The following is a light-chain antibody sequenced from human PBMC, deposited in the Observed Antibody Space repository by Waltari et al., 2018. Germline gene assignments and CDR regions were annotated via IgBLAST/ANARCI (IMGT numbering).Light chain of an antibody. CDR1: QDINTY. CDR2: ASS. J-gene: IGKJ1*01. CDR3: QQYYGFPWT. Sequence: AIWVTQSPSFVSAPTGDRDTISCRVSQDINTYVAWYQQKPGKDPDLLISASSTLQRGVPSRFAGGWSGTDFTLTISSLQSEDLAIYYCQQYYGFPWTFGQGTTVEFK. V-gene: IGKV1D-8*02.